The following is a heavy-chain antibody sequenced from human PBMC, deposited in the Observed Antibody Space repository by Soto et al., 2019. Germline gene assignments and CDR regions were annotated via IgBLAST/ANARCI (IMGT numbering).Heavy chain of an antibody. Sequence: GGSLRLSCAASGFTFSNYAVTWVRQAPGKGLEWVSTISGSGGSTYYADSVKGRFTISRDNSKNTLYLQMNSLKTEDTAVYYCAYDLHYALDIWGQGTLVTVSS. V-gene: IGHV3-23*01. CDR3: AYDLHYALDI. CDR1: GFTFSNYA. CDR2: ISGSGGST. J-gene: IGHJ1*01. D-gene: IGHD3-16*01.